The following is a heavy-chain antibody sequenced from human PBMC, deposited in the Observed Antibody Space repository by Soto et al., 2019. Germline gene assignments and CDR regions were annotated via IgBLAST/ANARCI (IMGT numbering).Heavy chain of an antibody. D-gene: IGHD3-16*01. V-gene: IGHV4-59*01. Sequence: SETLSLTCTVSGGSISRNYWSWIRQSPGKGLEWIGHIYYSGSTKYNPSLKSRVIISIDTSKNQFSLRLTSVTAADTAIYYCAIMGGACGSTNWFGRGGQGALVTVS. CDR2: IYYSGST. CDR1: GGSISRNY. J-gene: IGHJ5*02. CDR3: AIMGGACGSTNWFGR.